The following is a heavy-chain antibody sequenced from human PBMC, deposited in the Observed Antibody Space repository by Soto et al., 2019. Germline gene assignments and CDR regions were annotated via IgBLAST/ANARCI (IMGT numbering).Heavy chain of an antibody. Sequence: GGSLRLSCAASGFTFSSYAMGWVRQAPGKGLEWVSTLTRSGTTPYAESVRGRFTISRDNSKNTLYLQMDDLRAEDTAVYYCVREFAPGSPNDDFLVRGTLVTVSS. CDR2: LTRSGTT. J-gene: IGHJ4*01. D-gene: IGHD3-10*01. V-gene: IGHV3-23*01. CDR3: VREFAPGSPNDDF. CDR1: GFTFSSYA.